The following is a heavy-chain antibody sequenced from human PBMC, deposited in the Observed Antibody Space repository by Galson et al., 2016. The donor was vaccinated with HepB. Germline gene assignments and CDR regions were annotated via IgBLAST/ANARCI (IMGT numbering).Heavy chain of an antibody. D-gene: IGHD3-22*01. CDR1: GFTFSGYD. Sequence: SLRLSCAASGFTFSGYDMHWVRQAPGKGLEWVALISYDGRNKNYVDSVKGRFTISRDNSKNTLYLQMNSLRAEDTAVYYCARLVLYDTSGSYYWGQGTLVTVSS. CDR3: ARLVLYDTSGSYY. V-gene: IGHV3-30*03. CDR2: ISYDGRNK. J-gene: IGHJ4*02.